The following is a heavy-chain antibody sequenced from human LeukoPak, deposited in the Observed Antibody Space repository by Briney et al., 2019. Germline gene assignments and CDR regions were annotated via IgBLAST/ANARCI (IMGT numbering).Heavy chain of an antibody. CDR1: GFTFSSYA. CDR3: AKNDYGDYGVFDY. J-gene: IGHJ4*02. Sequence: PGGSLRLSCAASGFTFSSYAMSWVRQAPGKGLEWVSAISGSGGSTYYADSVKGRFTISRDNSKNTLYLQMNSLRVEDTAVYYCAKNDYGDYGVFDYWGQGTLVTVSS. D-gene: IGHD4-17*01. CDR2: ISGSGGST. V-gene: IGHV3-23*01.